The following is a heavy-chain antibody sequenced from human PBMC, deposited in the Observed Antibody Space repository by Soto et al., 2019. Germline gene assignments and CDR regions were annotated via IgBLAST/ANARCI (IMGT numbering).Heavy chain of an antibody. Sequence: PGESLKISCKGSGYSFTSYWIGWVRQMPGKGLEWMGIIYPGDSDTRYSPSFQGQVTISADKSISTAYLQWSSLKASDTAMYYCARQYCSSTSCHARPHAFDIWGQGTMVT. CDR3: ARQYCSSTSCHARPHAFDI. CDR1: GYSFTSYW. V-gene: IGHV5-51*01. D-gene: IGHD2-2*01. J-gene: IGHJ3*02. CDR2: IYPGDSDT.